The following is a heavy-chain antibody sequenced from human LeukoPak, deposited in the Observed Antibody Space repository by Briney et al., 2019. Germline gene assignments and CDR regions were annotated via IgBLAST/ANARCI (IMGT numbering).Heavy chain of an antibody. CDR1: GFTFSSYA. V-gene: IGHV3-23*01. Sequence: GGSLRLSCAASGFTFSSYAMSWVRQAPGKGLEWVSAISGSGGSTYYADSVKGRFTISRDNSKNTLYLQMNSLRAEDTAVYYCAKERGRRIGYDDYVAYWGQGTLVTVSS. CDR3: AKERGRRIGYDDYVAY. D-gene: IGHD5-12*01. J-gene: IGHJ4*02. CDR2: ISGSGGST.